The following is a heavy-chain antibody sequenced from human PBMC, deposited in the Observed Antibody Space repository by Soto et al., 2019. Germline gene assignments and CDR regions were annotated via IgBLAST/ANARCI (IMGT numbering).Heavy chain of an antibody. Sequence: KASETLSLTCGVSGYSITSGFYWGWVRQSPGKGLEWIGSISYSAKTFYNPSLASRLSIAVDTSMNQFSLRLTSVTAAGTALYYCTRGAGAPWVRFDSWGQGTLVTVSS. D-gene: IGHD3-22*01. J-gene: IGHJ4*02. CDR3: TRGAGAPWVRFDS. V-gene: IGHV4-38-2*01. CDR1: GYSITSGFY. CDR2: ISYSAKT.